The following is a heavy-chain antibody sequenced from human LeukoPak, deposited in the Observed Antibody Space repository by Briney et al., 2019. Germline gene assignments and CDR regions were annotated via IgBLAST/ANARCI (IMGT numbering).Heavy chain of an antibody. CDR2: IYTSGST. Sequence: SETLSLTCTVSGGSISSGSYYWSWIRQPAGKGLEWIGRIYTSGSTNYNPSLKSRVTISVDTSKNQFSLKLSSVTAADTAVYYCARGEIAAAGTRHRNFDYWGQGTLVTVSS. CDR3: ARGEIAAAGTRHRNFDY. V-gene: IGHV4-61*02. J-gene: IGHJ4*02. CDR1: GGSISSGSYY. D-gene: IGHD6-13*01.